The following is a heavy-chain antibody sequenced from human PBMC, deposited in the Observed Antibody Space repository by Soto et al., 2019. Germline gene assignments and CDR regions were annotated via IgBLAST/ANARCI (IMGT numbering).Heavy chain of an antibody. CDR1: GFTFSSYA. D-gene: IGHD2-15*01. Sequence: GGSLRLSCAASGFTFSSYAMSWVRQAPGKGLEWVSAISGSGGSTYYADSVKGRFTISRDNSKNTLYLQMNSLRAEDTAVYYCAPGRYCSGGSCYRSWAVFDPWGQGTLVTVSS. CDR3: APGRYCSGGSCYRSWAVFDP. J-gene: IGHJ5*02. V-gene: IGHV3-23*01. CDR2: ISGSGGST.